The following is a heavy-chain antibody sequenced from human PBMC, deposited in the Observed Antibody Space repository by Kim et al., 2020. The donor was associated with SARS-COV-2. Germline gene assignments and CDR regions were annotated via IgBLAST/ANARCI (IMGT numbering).Heavy chain of an antibody. CDR1: GFTFNDYY. J-gene: IGHJ4*02. CDR3: TRTSYGANYYTYY. CDR2: SRNQARSYTT. D-gene: IGHD3-3*01. V-gene: IGHV3-72*01. Sequence: GGSLRLSCAASGFTFNDYYMDWVRQAPGKGLEWFARSRNQARSYTTEYAASVKGRFTVSRHDSENSLYLYMNSLKTEDTAVYYCTRTSYGANYYTYYWGQGTLVPGAS.